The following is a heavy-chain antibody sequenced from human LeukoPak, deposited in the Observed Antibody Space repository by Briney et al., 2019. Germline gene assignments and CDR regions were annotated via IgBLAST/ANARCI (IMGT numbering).Heavy chain of an antibody. CDR1: GFPFSIYG. J-gene: IGHJ4*02. CDR3: AKDGAWLRFDD. CDR2: ISPGGGPT. D-gene: IGHD5-12*01. Sequence: PGGTLRLSCAGPGFPFSIYGMNWVRQAPGKGLEWVSGISPGGGPTYYADSVKGRFTISRDDSKNTLYLQMNNLRAEDTAVYYCAKDGAWLRFDDWGQGILVTVSS. V-gene: IGHV3-23*01.